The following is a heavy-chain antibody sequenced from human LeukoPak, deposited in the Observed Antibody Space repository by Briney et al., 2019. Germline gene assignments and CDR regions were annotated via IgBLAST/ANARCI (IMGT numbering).Heavy chain of an antibody. V-gene: IGHV1-18*04. Sequence: ASVKVSCKASGYTFTGYYMHWVRQAPGQGLEWMGWISAYNGNTNYAQKLQGRVTMTTDTSTSTAYMELRSLRSDDTAVYYCARDRPYYDSSGYYRSDNWFDPWGQGTLVTVSS. CDR2: ISAYNGNT. CDR1: GYTFTGYY. J-gene: IGHJ5*02. CDR3: ARDRPYYDSSGYYRSDNWFDP. D-gene: IGHD3-22*01.